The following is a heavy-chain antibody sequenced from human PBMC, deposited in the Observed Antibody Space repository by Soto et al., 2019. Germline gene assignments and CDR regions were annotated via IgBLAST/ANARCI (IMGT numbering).Heavy chain of an antibody. CDR2: ISAYNGNT. V-gene: IGHV1-18*01. D-gene: IGHD3-10*01. CDR3: ARDRYYGSGSYRINYYYGMDV. Sequence: ASVKVSCKASGYTFTSYGISWVRQAPGQGLEWMGWISAYNGNTNYAQKLQGRVTMTTDTSTSTAYMELRSLGSDDTAVYYCARDRYYGSGSYRINYYYGMDVWGQGTTVTVSS. J-gene: IGHJ6*02. CDR1: GYTFTSYG.